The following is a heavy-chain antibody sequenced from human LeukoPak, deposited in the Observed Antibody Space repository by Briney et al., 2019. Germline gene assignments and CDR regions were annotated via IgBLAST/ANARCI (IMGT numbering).Heavy chain of an antibody. Sequence: ASVKVSCKASGYTFTGYYMHWVRQAPGQGLEWMGWINPNSGGTNYAQKFQGRVTMTRDTSISTAYMELSRLRSDDTAVYYCAREGGPYNWNDGEYFQHWGQGTLVTVSS. D-gene: IGHD1-1*01. V-gene: IGHV1-2*02. CDR2: INPNSGGT. J-gene: IGHJ1*01. CDR1: GYTFTGYY. CDR3: AREGGPYNWNDGEYFQH.